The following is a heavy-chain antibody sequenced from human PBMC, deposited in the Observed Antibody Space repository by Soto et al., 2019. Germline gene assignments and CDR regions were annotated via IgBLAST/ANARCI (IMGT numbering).Heavy chain of an antibody. CDR1: GYTFTGYY. D-gene: IGHD2-15*01. V-gene: IGHV1-2*02. J-gene: IGHJ4*02. Sequence: ASVKVSCKASGYTFTGYYMHWVRQAPGQGLEWMGWINPNSGGTNYAQKFQGRVTMNRDTSISTAYMELSRLRSDDTAVYYCARVNVVVVAATREYYFDYWGQVSLFTVSS. CDR2: INPNSGGT. CDR3: ARVNVVVVAATREYYFDY.